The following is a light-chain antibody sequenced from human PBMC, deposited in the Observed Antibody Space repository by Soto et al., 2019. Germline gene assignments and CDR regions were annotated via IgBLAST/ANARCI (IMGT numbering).Light chain of an antibody. CDR3: QQYGRSPFT. CDR2: GAS. CDR1: QSVSSNN. Sequence: EIVLTQSPGTLSLSPGERATLSCRASQSVSSNNLAWYQQRPGQAPRVVIYGASTRATGIPERLSGSGSGTDFNLTISRLEPEDFAVYYCQQYGRSPFTFGPGTKVDIK. J-gene: IGKJ3*01. V-gene: IGKV3-20*01.